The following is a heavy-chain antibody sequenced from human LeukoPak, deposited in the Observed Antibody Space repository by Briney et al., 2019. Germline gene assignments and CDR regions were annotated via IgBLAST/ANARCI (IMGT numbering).Heavy chain of an antibody. V-gene: IGHV4-39*01. D-gene: IGHD4-17*01. CDR1: GGSISSSSYY. Sequence: PSETLSLTCTVSGGSISSSSYYWGWIRQPPGKGLEWIGSIYYSGGTYYNPSLKSRVTISVDTSKNQFSLKLSSVTAADTAVYYCASPDGDSSKIYYYYYGMDVWGQGTTVTVSS. J-gene: IGHJ6*02. CDR2: IYYSGGT. CDR3: ASPDGDSSKIYYYYYGMDV.